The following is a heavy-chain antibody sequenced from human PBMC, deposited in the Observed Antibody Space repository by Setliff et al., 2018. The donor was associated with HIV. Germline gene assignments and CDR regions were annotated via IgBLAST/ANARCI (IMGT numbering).Heavy chain of an antibody. V-gene: IGHV2-26*01. CDR2: IFPNDEK. Sequence: SGPTLVNPTQTLTLTCTFSGFSLSTSGVGVGWIRQPPGKALEWLAHIFPNDEKSYSASLKSMVPISEDTSKSQVVLTMTNMDPLDTATYFCARYNFRRGYWDYFDYWGQGTQVTVSS. CDR3: ARYNFRRGYWDYFDY. D-gene: IGHD3-3*01. J-gene: IGHJ4*02. CDR1: GFSLSTSGVG.